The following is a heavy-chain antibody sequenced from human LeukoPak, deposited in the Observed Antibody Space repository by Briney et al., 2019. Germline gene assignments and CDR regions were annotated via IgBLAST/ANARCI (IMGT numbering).Heavy chain of an antibody. CDR2: INPNSGGT. D-gene: IGHD2-2*01. CDR1: GYTFTGYY. V-gene: IGHV1-2*02. J-gene: IGHJ5*02. Sequence: ASVKVSCKASGYTFTGYYMHWLRQAPGQGLEWMGWINPNSGGTNYAQKFQGRVTMTRDTSISTAYMELSRLRSDDTAVYYCARARGYCSSTSCYPHNWFDPWGQGTLVTVSS. CDR3: ARARGYCSSTSCYPHNWFDP.